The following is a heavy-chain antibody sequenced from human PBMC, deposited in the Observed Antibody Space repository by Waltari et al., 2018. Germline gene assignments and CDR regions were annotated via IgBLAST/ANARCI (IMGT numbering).Heavy chain of an antibody. Sequence: QVQLVQSGAEGKKPGSSVKVSCKASGGPFSSYAISWVRQAPGQELEWMGVIIPILGIANYAQKFQGRVTITADESTSTAYMELSSLRSEYTAVYYCARGYSSSLVPFDYWGQGTLVTVSS. CDR2: IIPILGIA. D-gene: IGHD6-13*01. CDR3: ARGYSSSLVPFDY. V-gene: IGHV1-69*04. J-gene: IGHJ4*02. CDR1: GGPFSSYA.